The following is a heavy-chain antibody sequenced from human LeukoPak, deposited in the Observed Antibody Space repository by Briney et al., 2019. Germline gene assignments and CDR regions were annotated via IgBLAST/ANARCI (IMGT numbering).Heavy chain of an antibody. CDR1: GFAFSSQA. J-gene: IGHJ4*02. CDR2: ISDSGSLT. V-gene: IGHV3-23*01. D-gene: IGHD6-19*01. Sequence: PGGSLRLSCAASGFAFSSQAMGWVRQAPGKGLEWVSVISDSGSLTYYADSVKGRFTISRDNSKKTLFLQLNSLRAEDTAVYYCAKDARRTNGWYYFDYWGQGDGFSVSS. CDR3: AKDARRTNGWYYFDY.